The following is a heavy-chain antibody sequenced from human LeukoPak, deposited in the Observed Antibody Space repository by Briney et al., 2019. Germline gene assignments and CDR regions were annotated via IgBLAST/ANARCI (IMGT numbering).Heavy chain of an antibody. Sequence: PSETLSLTCTVSGGSISSYYWSWIRQPPGKGLEWIGYIYYSGSTNYNPSLKSRVTISVDTSKNQFSLKLSSVTAADTAVYYCARFIAVAGALDYWGQGTLVTVSS. CDR1: GGSISSYY. V-gene: IGHV4-59*01. D-gene: IGHD6-19*01. CDR2: IYYSGST. CDR3: ARFIAVAGALDY. J-gene: IGHJ4*02.